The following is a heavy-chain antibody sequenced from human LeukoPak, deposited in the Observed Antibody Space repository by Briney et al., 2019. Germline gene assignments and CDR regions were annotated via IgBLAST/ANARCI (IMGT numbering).Heavy chain of an antibody. Sequence: GRSLRLSCAASGFTFSSYSMNWVRQAPGKGLERVSCISSSSSYIYYADSVKGRFTISRDNAKNSLYLQMNSLRAEDTAVYYCARAHNWKYGTFDYWGEGTLVTVSS. J-gene: IGHJ4*02. CDR1: GFTFSSYS. CDR2: ISSSSSYI. V-gene: IGHV3-21*01. CDR3: ARAHNWKYGTFDY. D-gene: IGHD1-7*01.